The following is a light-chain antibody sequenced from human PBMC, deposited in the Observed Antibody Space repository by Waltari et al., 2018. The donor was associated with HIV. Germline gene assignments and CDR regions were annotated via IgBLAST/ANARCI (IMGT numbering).Light chain of an antibody. CDR3: LLYYGGQGYV. CDR2: STN. J-gene: IGLJ1*01. V-gene: IGLV7-43*01. Sequence: QTVVTQEPSLTVSPGGTVTLTCASSTGAVTSGNYPNWFQQKPGHAPRALIYSTNKKHSWTPTRFSGSLLGGKAAPTLSGVQPEDEAEYYCLLYYGGQGYVFGTGTKVTVL. CDR1: TGAVTSGNY.